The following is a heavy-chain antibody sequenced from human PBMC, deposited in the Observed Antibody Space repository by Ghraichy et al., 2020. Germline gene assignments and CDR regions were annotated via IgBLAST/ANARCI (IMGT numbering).Heavy chain of an antibody. D-gene: IGHD2-21*01. Sequence: GGSLRLSCAASGFTFRNYWMTWVRQPPGKWLEWVANINQDGGEKYYVDSVKGRFTISRDNAKHSLYLQMNSLRDADTAVYYCARGGGIVAFRGATFFDYWGQGTLVTVPS. V-gene: IGHV3-7*03. CDR1: GFTFRNYW. CDR3: ARGGGIVAFRGATFFDY. CDR2: INQDGGEK. J-gene: IGHJ4*02.